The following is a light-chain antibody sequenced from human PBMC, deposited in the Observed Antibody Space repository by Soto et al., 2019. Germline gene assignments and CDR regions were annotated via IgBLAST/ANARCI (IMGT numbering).Light chain of an antibody. Sequence: DIQMTQSPSSLSASVGDRVTITCRASQSISTYLNWYQQKPGKAPKLLIYAASNLHSGVPSRFSGSGSGTGFTLTISSLQPEDFAIYYCQQGFNTPRTFGQGTKVDNK. V-gene: IGKV1-39*01. CDR3: QQGFNTPRT. J-gene: IGKJ1*01. CDR2: AAS. CDR1: QSISTY.